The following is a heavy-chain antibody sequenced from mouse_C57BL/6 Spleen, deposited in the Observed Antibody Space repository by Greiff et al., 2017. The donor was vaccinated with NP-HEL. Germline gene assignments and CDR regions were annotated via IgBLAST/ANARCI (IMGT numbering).Heavy chain of an antibody. CDR1: GYSFTGYF. J-gene: IGHJ1*03. D-gene: IGHD2-2*01. Sequence: EVQLQESGPELVKPGDSVKISCKASGYSFTGYFMNWVMQSHGKSLEWIGRINPYNGDTFYNQKFKGKATLTVDKSSSTAHMELRSLTSEDSAVYYCARQMVTTGYFDVWGTGTTVTVSS. CDR2: INPYNGDT. CDR3: ARQMVTTGYFDV. V-gene: IGHV1-20*01.